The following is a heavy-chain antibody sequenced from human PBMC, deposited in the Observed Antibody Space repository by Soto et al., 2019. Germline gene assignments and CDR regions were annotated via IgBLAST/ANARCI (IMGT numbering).Heavy chain of an antibody. CDR3: ARADYYDSSGYGA. J-gene: IGHJ5*02. V-gene: IGHV4-31*03. Sequence: LSLTCTVSGGSISSGGYYWSWIRQHPGKGLEWIGYIYYSGSTYYNPSLKSRVTISVDTSKNQFSLKLSSVTAADTAVYYCARADYYDSSGYGAWGQGTLVTVSS. CDR1: GGSISSGGYY. CDR2: IYYSGST. D-gene: IGHD3-22*01.